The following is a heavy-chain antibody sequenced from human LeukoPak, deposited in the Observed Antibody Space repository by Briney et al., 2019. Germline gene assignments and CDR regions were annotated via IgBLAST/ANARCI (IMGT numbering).Heavy chain of an antibody. Sequence: SETLSLTCTVSGGSISSSSYYWTWIRQPPGKGLEWVGYIYSSGSTKYNPSLKSRVTITVDTSKNHFSLKLSSVTAADTALYYCARGRANYDSTGYYYWGQGILVTVSS. CDR3: ARGRANYDSTGYYY. CDR1: GGSISSSSYY. J-gene: IGHJ4*02. CDR2: IYSSGST. D-gene: IGHD3-22*01. V-gene: IGHV4-61*03.